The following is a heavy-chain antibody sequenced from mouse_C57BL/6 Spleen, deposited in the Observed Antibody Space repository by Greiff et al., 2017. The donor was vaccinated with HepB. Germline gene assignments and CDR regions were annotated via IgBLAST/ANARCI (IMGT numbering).Heavy chain of an antibody. CDR1: GFSLTSYG. CDR2: IWGDGST. CDR3: AKGIDSSGYAWFAY. Sequence: VQGVESGPGLVAPSQSLSITCTVSGFSLTSYGVSWVRQPPGKGLEWLGVIWGDGSTNYHSALISRLSISKDNSKSQVFLKLNSLQTDDTATYYCAKGIDSSGYAWFAYWGQGTLVTVSA. D-gene: IGHD3-2*02. J-gene: IGHJ3*01. V-gene: IGHV2-3*01.